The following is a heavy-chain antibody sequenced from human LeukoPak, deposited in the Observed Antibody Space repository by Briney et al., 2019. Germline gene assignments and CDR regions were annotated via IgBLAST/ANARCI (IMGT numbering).Heavy chain of an antibody. CDR3: ARLRADYYGSGSYLPFDY. V-gene: IGHV1-18*01. CDR1: GGTFSSYT. CDR2: ISAYNGNT. Sequence: ASVKVSCKASGGTFSSYTISWVRQAPGQGLEWMGWISAYNGNTNYAQKLQGRVTMTTDTSTSTAYMELRSLRSDDTAVYYCARLRADYYGSGSYLPFDYWGQGTLVTVSS. D-gene: IGHD3-10*01. J-gene: IGHJ4*02.